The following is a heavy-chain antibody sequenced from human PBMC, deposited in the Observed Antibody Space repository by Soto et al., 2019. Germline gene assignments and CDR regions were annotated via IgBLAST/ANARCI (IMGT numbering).Heavy chain of an antibody. CDR2: IYYSGST. CDR3: ARHDGHSESLIGY. J-gene: IGHJ4*02. Sequence: QLQLQESGPGLVKPSETLSLTCTVSGGSISSSSYYWGWIRQPPGKGLEWIGSIYYSGSTYYNASLKRLVTISIDTSKKKFCLQLSSVTAADTAVYYCARHDGHSESLIGYWGQGTLVTVSS. V-gene: IGHV4-39*01. CDR1: GGSISSSSYY. D-gene: IGHD5-12*01.